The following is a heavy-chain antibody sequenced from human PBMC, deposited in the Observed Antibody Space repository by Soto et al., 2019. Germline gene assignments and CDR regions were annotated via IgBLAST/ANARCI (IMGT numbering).Heavy chain of an antibody. J-gene: IGHJ4*02. CDR1: GGTFSSYA. D-gene: IGHD3-22*01. CDR2: IIPIFGTA. CDR3: ARVPPPRYDSSGYPTGFYFDY. Sequence: QVQLVQSGAEVKKPGSSVKVSCKASGGTFSSYAISWVRQAPGQGLEWMGGIIPIFGTANYAQKFQGRVTITADESKSTAYMELSSLRSEDTAVYYCARVPPPRYDSSGYPTGFYFDYWGQGTLVTVSS. V-gene: IGHV1-69*01.